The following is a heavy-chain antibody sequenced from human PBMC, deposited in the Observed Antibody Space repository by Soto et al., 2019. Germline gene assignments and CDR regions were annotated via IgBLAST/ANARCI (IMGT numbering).Heavy chain of an antibody. V-gene: IGHV4-59*01. CDR3: ARGRIAAAQNWYFDL. D-gene: IGHD6-13*01. CDR2: IYYSGST. Sequence: QVQLQESGPGLVKPSETLSLTCTVSGGSISSYYWSWIRQPPGKGLEWIGYIYYSGSTNYNPSLKSRVTISVDTSKNQFSLKLSSVTAADTAVYYCARGRIAAAQNWYFDLWGPGTLVTVSS. CDR1: GGSISSYY. J-gene: IGHJ2*01.